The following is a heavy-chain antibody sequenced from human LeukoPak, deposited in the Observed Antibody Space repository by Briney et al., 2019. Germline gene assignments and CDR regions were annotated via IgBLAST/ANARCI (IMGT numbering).Heavy chain of an antibody. D-gene: IGHD5-18*01. V-gene: IGHV3-20*01. Sequence: SCKASGGTFSSYSMNWVRQAPGKGLEWVSGINWNGGTTGYVDSVKGRFTISRDNAKNSLYLQMNSLRAEDTALYHCARDRSYGSFDYWGQGTLVTVSS. J-gene: IGHJ4*02. CDR3: ARDRSYGSFDY. CDR1: GGTFSSYS. CDR2: INWNGGTT.